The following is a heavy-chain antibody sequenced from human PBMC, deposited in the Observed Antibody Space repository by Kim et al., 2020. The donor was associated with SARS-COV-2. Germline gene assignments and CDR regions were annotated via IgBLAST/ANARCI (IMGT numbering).Heavy chain of an antibody. D-gene: IGHD3-22*01. V-gene: IGHV1-58*01. J-gene: IGHJ3*01. Sequence: PQKFHERVTMPRDMSTSTAYMELSSLRSEDTAVYYCAVDSSGYYDAFDLWGQGTMLTVSS. CDR3: AVDSSGYYDAFDL.